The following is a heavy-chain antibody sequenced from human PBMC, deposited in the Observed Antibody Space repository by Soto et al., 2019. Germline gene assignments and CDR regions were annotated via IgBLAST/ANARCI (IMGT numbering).Heavy chain of an antibody. CDR1: GGSISSGGYS. V-gene: IGHV4-30-2*01. CDR2: IYHSGST. J-gene: IGHJ4*02. D-gene: IGHD3-10*01. CDR3: ARASMVRGVGPFDY. Sequence: SETLSLTCAVSGGSISSGGYSWSWIRQPPGKGLEWIGYIYHSGSTYYNPSLKSRVTISVDRSKNQFSLKLSSVTAADTAVYYCARASMVRGVGPFDYWGQGTLVTVSS.